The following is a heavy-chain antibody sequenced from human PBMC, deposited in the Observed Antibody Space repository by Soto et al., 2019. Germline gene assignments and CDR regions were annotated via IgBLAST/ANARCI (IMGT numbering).Heavy chain of an antibody. V-gene: IGHV3-15*01. CDR3: TTDKYHMITFGGVIASEIDY. Sequence: VGSLRLSCAASGFTFSNAWMSWVRQAPGKGLEWVGRIKSKTDGGTTDYAAPVKGRFTISRDDSKNTLYLQMNSLKTEDTAVYYCTTDKYHMITFGGVIASEIDYWGQGTLVTVSS. J-gene: IGHJ4*02. CDR1: GFTFSNAW. CDR2: IKSKTDGGTT. D-gene: IGHD3-16*02.